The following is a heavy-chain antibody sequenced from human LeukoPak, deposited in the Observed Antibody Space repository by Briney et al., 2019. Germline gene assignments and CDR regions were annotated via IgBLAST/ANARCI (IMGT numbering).Heavy chain of an antibody. CDR1: GGSISSYY. CDR2: IYYSGST. V-gene: IGHV4-59*01. Sequence: SETLSLTCTVSGGSISSYYWSWIRQPPGKGLEWIGYIYYSGSTNYNPSLKSRVTISVDTSKNQFSLKLSSVTAADTAVYYCARGPQDYGDYSNWFDPWGQGTLVTVSS. CDR3: ARGPQDYGDYSNWFDP. J-gene: IGHJ5*02. D-gene: IGHD4-17*01.